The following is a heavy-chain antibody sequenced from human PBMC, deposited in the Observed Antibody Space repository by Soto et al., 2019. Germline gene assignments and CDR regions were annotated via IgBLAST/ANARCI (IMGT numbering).Heavy chain of an antibody. CDR3: ARGGSLGSVLVLYYYGMDV. J-gene: IGHJ6*02. CDR2: ISYSGST. V-gene: IGHV4-39*07. D-gene: IGHD2-2*01. Sequence: SETLSLTCTVSGGSISSDSYYWGWIRQSPEKGLEWIASISYSGSTYYNPTLKSRVTISVDTSKNQFSLKLTSVTAADTAVYYCARGGSLGSVLVLYYYGMDVWGQGTTVTVSS. CDR1: GGSISSDSYY.